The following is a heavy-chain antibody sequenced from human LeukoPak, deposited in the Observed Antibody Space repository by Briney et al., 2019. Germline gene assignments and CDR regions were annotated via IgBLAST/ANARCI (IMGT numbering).Heavy chain of an antibody. CDR1: GGSFSAYY. J-gene: IGHJ4*02. CDR3: TANPYRGGPLNY. V-gene: IGHV4-34*01. Sequence: SETLSLSCAVYGGSFSAYYWSWIRQPPGKGLEWIGEINQSGTINYNPSLESRVTMSVDTSKNQLSLKLRSVTAADTAVYYCTANPYRGGPLNYWGQGTLVTVSS. CDR2: INQSGTI. D-gene: IGHD2-21*01.